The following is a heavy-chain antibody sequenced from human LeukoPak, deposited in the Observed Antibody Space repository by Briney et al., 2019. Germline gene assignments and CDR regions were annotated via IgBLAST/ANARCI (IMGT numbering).Heavy chain of an antibody. V-gene: IGHV3-23*01. D-gene: IGHD3-10*01. J-gene: IGHJ4*02. CDR2: ISSSGSGGNT. Sequence: GGSLRLSCAASGFTVSSNYMSWARQAPGKGLEWVSGISSSGSGGNTYYADFVKGRFTISRDSSKNTLFLQMNTLRAEDTAIYYCAKDGPRSITMVRAYDYWGQGTLVTVSS. CDR1: GFTVSSNY. CDR3: AKDGPRSITMVRAYDY.